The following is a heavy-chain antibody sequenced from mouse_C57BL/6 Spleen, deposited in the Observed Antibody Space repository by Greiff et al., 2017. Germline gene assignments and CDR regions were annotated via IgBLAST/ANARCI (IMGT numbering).Heavy chain of an antibody. D-gene: IGHD1-1*01. CDR1: GYTFTSYW. J-gene: IGHJ2*01. Sequence: QVQLQQSGAELVRPGSSVKLSCKASGYTFTSYWMHWVKQRPGQGLEWIGNIDPSDSETHYNEKFKDKATLTVDKSSSTAYMQLSSLTSEDSAVYYCARSDSTVYLDYWGQGTTLTVSS. V-gene: IGHV1-52*01. CDR3: ARSDSTVYLDY. CDR2: IDPSDSET.